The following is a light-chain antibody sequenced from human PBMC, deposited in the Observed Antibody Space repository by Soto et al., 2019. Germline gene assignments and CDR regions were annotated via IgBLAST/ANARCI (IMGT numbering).Light chain of an antibody. V-gene: IGKV3-20*01. CDR1: QSVSSSY. CDR3: QQYGSSLFT. Sequence: EIVLTQSPGTLSLSPGERATLSCRASQSVSSSYFACYQQKPGQAPRLLIYAASSRATGMPARFSGSRSATEFTLTISRLEPEDFAVYYCQQYGSSLFTFGHGTKVDIK. J-gene: IGKJ3*01. CDR2: AAS.